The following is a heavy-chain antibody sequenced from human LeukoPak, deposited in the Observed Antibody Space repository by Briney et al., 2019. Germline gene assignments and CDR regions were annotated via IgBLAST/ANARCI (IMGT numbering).Heavy chain of an antibody. Sequence: SETLSLTCTVSGGSISRSSYYWTWIRQPPGKGLEWIGSIYYSGNTYYNPSLKSRVTISVDTSKNHFSLKLSSVTAADTAVYYCASRGLRLIDYWGLGTLSPSPQ. CDR1: GGSISRSSYY. CDR3: ASRGLRLIDY. CDR2: IYYSGNT. V-gene: IGHV4-39*02. D-gene: IGHD4-17*01. J-gene: IGHJ4*02.